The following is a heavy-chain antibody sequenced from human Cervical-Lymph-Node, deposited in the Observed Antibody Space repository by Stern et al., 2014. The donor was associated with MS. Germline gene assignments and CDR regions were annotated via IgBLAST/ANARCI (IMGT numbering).Heavy chain of an antibody. V-gene: IGHV3-74*02. CDR1: GFTFSSQA. J-gene: IGHJ4*02. CDR3: ARGILQVAGIDY. D-gene: IGHD3-10*01. CDR2: IKGDGSIT. Sequence: EVQLVESGGDLVQPGGSLRLSCTTSGFTFSSQAMHWVRRAPGKGLVWVSQIKGDGSITAYADSVKGRFTISRDNAKNTLYLQMSSLRAEDTAVYYCARGILQVAGIDYWGQGTLVTVSS.